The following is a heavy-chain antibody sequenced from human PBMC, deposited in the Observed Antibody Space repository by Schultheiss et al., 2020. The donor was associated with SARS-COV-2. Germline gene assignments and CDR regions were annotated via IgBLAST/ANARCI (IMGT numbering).Heavy chain of an antibody. CDR1: GGSISSGGHY. J-gene: IGHJ4*02. V-gene: IGHV4-61*08. Sequence: SETLSLTCTVSGGSISSGGHYWSWIRQHPGKGLEWIGEINHSGSTNYNPSLKSRVTISVDTSKNQFSLKLSSVTAADTAVYYCAYCSGGSSWNLDYWGQGTLVTVSS. CDR3: AYCSGGSSWNLDY. CDR2: INHSGST. D-gene: IGHD2-15*01.